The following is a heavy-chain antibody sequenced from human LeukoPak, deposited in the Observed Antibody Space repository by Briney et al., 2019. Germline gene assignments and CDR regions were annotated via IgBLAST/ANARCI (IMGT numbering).Heavy chain of an antibody. CDR1: GFPFNDYA. D-gene: IGHD1-26*01. Sequence: PGRSLRLSCAASGFPFNDYAMHWVRQAPGKGLEWVSSISWNSGTLAYADSVKGRFTISRDNAKNSLYLQMNSLRTEDTALYYCAKDEGSYKGSWFDPWGQGTLVTVSS. V-gene: IGHV3-9*01. J-gene: IGHJ5*02. CDR2: ISWNSGTL. CDR3: AKDEGSYKGSWFDP.